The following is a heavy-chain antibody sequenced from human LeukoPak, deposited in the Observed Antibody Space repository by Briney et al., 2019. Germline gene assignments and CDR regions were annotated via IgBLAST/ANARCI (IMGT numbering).Heavy chain of an antibody. D-gene: IGHD6-13*01. Sequence: ASVKVSCKASGYTFTGYYMHWVRQAPGQGLAWMGWINPNSGGTDYSQKFQGRVTMTRDTSISTAYMELSSLRSDDRAVYYCVRDAIAAAGTGGWGQGILVTVSS. CDR3: VRDAIAAAGTGG. V-gene: IGHV1-2*02. J-gene: IGHJ4*02. CDR1: GYTFTGYY. CDR2: INPNSGGT.